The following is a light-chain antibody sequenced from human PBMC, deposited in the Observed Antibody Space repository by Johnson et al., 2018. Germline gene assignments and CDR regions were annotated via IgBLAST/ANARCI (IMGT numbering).Light chain of an antibody. CDR2: ENN. CDR1: SSNIGNNY. V-gene: IGLV1-51*02. J-gene: IGLJ1*01. CDR3: GTWDSRLSSGNV. Sequence: QSVLTQPPSVSAAPGQKVTISCSGSSSNIGNNYVSWYQQLPGTAPKLLIYENNKRPSGIPDRFSGSKSGTSATLGITGLQTGDEAEYYCGTWDSRLSSGNVFRT.